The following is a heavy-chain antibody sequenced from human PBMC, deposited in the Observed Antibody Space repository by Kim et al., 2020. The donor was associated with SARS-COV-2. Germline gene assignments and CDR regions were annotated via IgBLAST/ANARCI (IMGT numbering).Heavy chain of an antibody. CDR2: IRGDGTIT. V-gene: IGHV3-48*04. CDR1: GFTLSLYS. D-gene: IGHD3-16*01. Sequence: GGSLRLSCATSGFTLSLYSMNWVRQSPGKGLEWVSHIRGDGTITKHADSVRGRFTISRDNAKKSLFLQMNGLRAEDTAGYYCGRENYWGFEIWGQGAMV. J-gene: IGHJ3*02. CDR3: GRENYWGFEI.